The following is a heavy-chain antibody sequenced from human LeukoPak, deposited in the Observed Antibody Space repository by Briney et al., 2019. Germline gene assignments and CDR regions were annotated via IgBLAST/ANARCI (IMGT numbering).Heavy chain of an antibody. CDR1: GGSISSYY. V-gene: IGHV4-59*01. J-gene: IGHJ4*02. CDR3: ARGFYCGGDCLNYFDY. CDR2: IYYSGST. D-gene: IGHD2-21*02. Sequence: PSETLSLTCTVSGGSISSYYWSWIRQPPGKGLEWIGYIYYSGSTNYNPSLKSRVTISVDTSKNQFSLKLSSVTAADTAVYYCARGFYCGGDCLNYFDYWGQGTPVTVSS.